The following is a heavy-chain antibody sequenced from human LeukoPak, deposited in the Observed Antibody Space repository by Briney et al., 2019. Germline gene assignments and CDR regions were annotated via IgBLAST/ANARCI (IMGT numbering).Heavy chain of an antibody. CDR1: GGSFSGYY. Sequence: PSETLSLTCAVYGGSFSGYYWSWIRQPPGKGLEWIGEINHSGSTNYNPSLKSRVTISVDTSKSQFSLKLSSVTAADTAVYYCARGQPDIVVVPAATRVRWFDPWGQGTLVTVSS. J-gene: IGHJ5*02. D-gene: IGHD2-2*01. V-gene: IGHV4-34*01. CDR2: INHSGST. CDR3: ARGQPDIVVVPAATRVRWFDP.